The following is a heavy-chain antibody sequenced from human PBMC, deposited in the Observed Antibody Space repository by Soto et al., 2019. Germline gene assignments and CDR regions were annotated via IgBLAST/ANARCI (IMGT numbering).Heavy chain of an antibody. J-gene: IGHJ6*02. CDR3: AGGGDYVGGSRVEDV. D-gene: IGHD3-16*01. V-gene: IGHV4-4*02. CDR2: IYHSVST. Sequence: QGQLHDSVPALVKPSGTLSLTCAVSGGSISSSNCCMWVRQPPGKWLKWIGEIYHSVSTNYNPSLKRRITMLVDKSKSQFTLKLSSVTAAETAVYYCAGGGDYVGGSRVEDVWGQGTTVTVSS. CDR1: GGSISSSNC.